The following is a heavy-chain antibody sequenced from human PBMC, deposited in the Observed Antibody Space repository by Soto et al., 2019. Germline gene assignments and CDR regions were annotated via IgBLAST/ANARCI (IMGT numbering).Heavy chain of an antibody. CDR3: AREASYYDSSGYYLNWFDP. CDR1: GDSVSSNSAA. V-gene: IGHV6-1*01. J-gene: IGHJ5*02. Sequence: PSQTLSLTCAISGDSVSSNSAAWNWIRQSPSRGLEWLGRTYYRSKWYNDYAVSVKSRITINPDTSKNQFSLQLNSVTPEDTAVYYCAREASYYDSSGYYLNWFDPWGQGTLVTVSS. D-gene: IGHD3-22*01. CDR2: TYYRSKWYN.